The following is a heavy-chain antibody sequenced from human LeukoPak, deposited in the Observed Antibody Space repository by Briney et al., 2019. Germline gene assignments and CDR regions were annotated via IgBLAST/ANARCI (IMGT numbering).Heavy chain of an antibody. CDR3: ARVLVYSNYVRVSGWFDP. D-gene: IGHD4-11*01. CDR2: INHSGST. CDR1: GGSCSGYY. Sequence: PSETLSLTCAVYGGSCSGYYWSWIRQPPGKGLEWIGEINHSGSTNYNPSLKSRVTISVDTSKNQFSLKLSSVTAADTAVYYCARVLVYSNYVRVSGWFDPWGQGTLVTVSS. V-gene: IGHV4-34*01. J-gene: IGHJ5*02.